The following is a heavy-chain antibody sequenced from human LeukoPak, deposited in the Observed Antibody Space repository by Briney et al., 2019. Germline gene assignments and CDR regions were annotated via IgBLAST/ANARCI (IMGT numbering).Heavy chain of an antibody. CDR2: ISSSGSTI. D-gene: IGHD2-2*01. V-gene: IGHV3-11*04. CDR3: ARVRCSSTSCPIGY. J-gene: IGHJ4*02. Sequence: GGSLRLSCAASGFTFSDYYMTWIRQAPGKGLEWVSYISSSGSTIYYADSVKGRFTISRDNAKNSLYLQMNRLRAEDTAVYYCARVRCSSTSCPIGYRGQGTLVTVSS. CDR1: GFTFSDYY.